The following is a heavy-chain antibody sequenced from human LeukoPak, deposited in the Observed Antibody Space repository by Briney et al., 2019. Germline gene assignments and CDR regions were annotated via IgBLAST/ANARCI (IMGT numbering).Heavy chain of an antibody. J-gene: IGHJ4*02. D-gene: IGHD6-19*01. CDR2: ISWNSGSI. CDR1: GFTFDDYA. CDR3: AKDTDQWLVAFDY. V-gene: IGHV3-9*01. Sequence: GGSLRLSCAASGFTFDDYAMHWVRQAPGKGLEWVSGISWNSGSIGYADSVKGRFTISRDNAKNSLYLQMNSLRAEDTALYYCAKDTDQWLVAFDYWGQGTLVTVSS.